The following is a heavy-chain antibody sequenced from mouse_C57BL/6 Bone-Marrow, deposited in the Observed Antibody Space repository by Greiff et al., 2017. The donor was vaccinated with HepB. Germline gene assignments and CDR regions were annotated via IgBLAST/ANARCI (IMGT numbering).Heavy chain of an antibody. CDR2: IYPRDGST. J-gene: IGHJ2*01. CDR3: ARLRVGDY. CDR1: GYTFTSYE. Sequence: VKLMESGPELVKPGASVKLSCKASGYTFTSYEINWVKQRPGQGLEWIGWIYPRDGSTKYNEKFKGKATLTVDKSSSTAYMELHSLTSEDSAVYFCARLRVGDYWGQGTTLTVSS. V-gene: IGHV1-85*01. D-gene: IGHD1-1*01.